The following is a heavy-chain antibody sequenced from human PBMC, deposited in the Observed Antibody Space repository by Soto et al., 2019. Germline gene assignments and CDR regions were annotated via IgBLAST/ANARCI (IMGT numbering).Heavy chain of an antibody. CDR2: MNPNSGNT. J-gene: IGHJ6*03. Sequence: ASVKVSCKASGYTFTSYDINWVRQATGQGLEWMGWMNPNSGNTGYAQKFQGRVTMTRNTSISTAYMELSSLRSEDTAVYYCARGRGDDYGDYVYYYYYMDVWGKGTTVTVS. CDR1: GYTFTSYD. D-gene: IGHD4-17*01. V-gene: IGHV1-8*01. CDR3: ARGRGDDYGDYVYYYYYMDV.